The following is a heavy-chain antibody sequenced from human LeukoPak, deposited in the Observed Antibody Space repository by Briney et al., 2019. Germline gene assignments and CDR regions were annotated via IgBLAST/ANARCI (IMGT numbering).Heavy chain of an antibody. CDR1: GGSISSSHY. CDR3: ARRKRGLYYGSGSLDY. D-gene: IGHD3-10*01. J-gene: IGHJ4*02. V-gene: IGHV4-4*02. CDR2: INHSGST. Sequence: SGTLSLTCAVSGGSISSSHYWSWIRQPPGKGLEWIGEINHSGSTNYNPSLKSRVTISVDTSKNQFSLKLSSVTAADTAVYYCARRKRGLYYGSGSLDYWGQGTLVTVSS.